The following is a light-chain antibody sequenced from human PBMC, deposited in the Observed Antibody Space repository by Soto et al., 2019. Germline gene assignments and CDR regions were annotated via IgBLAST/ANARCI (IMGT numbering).Light chain of an antibody. CDR1: SSNIGAGYD. CDR3: QSYDSSLSVV. Sequence: QSMLTQPPSVSGAPGQRVTISCTGSSSNIGAGYDVHWYNQLPGRAPKLLIYANTNRPSGVPDRFSGSKSGTSASLAITGVQAEDEADYYCQSYDSSLSVVFGGGTKVTVL. V-gene: IGLV1-40*01. J-gene: IGLJ2*01. CDR2: ANT.